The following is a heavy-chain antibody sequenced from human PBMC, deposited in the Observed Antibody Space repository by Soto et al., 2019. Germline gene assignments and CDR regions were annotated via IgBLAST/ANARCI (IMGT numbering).Heavy chain of an antibody. CDR3: ARGFADPNWFDP. J-gene: IGHJ5*02. CDR2: IFYSGST. Sequence: SETLSLTCTVSGGSISSGDFYWSWIRQPPGKGLEWIGYIFYSGSTYYNPSLKSRVTISLDTSKNQFSLKLTSVTAADTAVYYCARGFADPNWFDPWGQGTRVTVSS. CDR1: GGSISSGDFY. V-gene: IGHV4-30-4*01.